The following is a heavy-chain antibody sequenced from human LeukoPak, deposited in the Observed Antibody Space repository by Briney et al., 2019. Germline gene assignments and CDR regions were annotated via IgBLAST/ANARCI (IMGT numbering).Heavy chain of an antibody. CDR2: MNPNSGNT. J-gene: IGHJ5*02. CDR1: GYTFTSYD. CDR3: ARERTRRYNWFDP. Sequence: ASVKVSCKASGYTFTSYDINWVRQATGQGLEWMGWMNPNSGNTSYAQKFQGRVTITRNTSISTAYMELSSLRSEDTAVYYCARERTRRYNWFDPWGQGTLVTVSS. V-gene: IGHV1-8*03.